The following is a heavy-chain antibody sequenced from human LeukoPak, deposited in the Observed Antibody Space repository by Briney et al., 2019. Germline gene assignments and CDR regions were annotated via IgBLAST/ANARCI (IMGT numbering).Heavy chain of an antibody. CDR3: AGNYYGSGSYYSEDRY. J-gene: IGHJ4*02. V-gene: IGHV4-59*10. D-gene: IGHD3-10*01. Sequence: SETLSLTCAVYGGSFSGYYWSWIRQPAGKGLEWIGRIYTSGSTNYNPSLKSRVTISVDTSKNQFSLKLSSVTAADTAVYYCAGNYYGSGSYYSEDRYWGQGTLVTVSS. CDR1: GGSFSGYY. CDR2: IYTSGST.